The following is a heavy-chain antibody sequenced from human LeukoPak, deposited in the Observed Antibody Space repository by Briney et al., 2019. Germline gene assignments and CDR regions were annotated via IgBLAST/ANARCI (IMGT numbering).Heavy chain of an antibody. V-gene: IGHV3-30*18. CDR2: ISYDGSNK. D-gene: IGHD2/OR15-2a*01. J-gene: IGHJ4*02. Sequence: SLRLPCAASGFTFSSYGMHWVRQAPGKGLEWVAVISYDGSNKYYADSVKGRFTIFRDNSKNTLYLQMNSLRAEDTAVYYCAKGTTLMDYWGQGTPVTVSS. CDR1: GFTFSSYG. CDR3: AKGTTLMDY.